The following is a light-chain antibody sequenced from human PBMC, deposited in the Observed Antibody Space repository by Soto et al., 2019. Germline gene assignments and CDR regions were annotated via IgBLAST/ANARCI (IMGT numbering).Light chain of an antibody. Sequence: QSALTQPASVYWSPGQSITIACTGTSSDVGSYHLVSWYQQHPGKAPKLMIYEGSKLPSGVSNRFSGSKSGNTASLTISGLQAEDEADYYCCSYAGSSTLVFGGGTKLTVL. V-gene: IGLV2-23*01. CDR1: SSDVGSYHL. CDR3: CSYAGSSTLV. CDR2: EGS. J-gene: IGLJ2*01.